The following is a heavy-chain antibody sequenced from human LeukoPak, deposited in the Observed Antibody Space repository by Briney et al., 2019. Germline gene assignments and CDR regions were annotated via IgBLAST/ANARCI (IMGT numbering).Heavy chain of an antibody. CDR3: AKDPAHCSSTSCGY. D-gene: IGHD2-2*01. J-gene: IGHJ4*02. CDR2: ISGSGGST. Sequence: GGSLRLSCAASGFTFSSYALSWVRQAPGKGLEWVSAISGSGGSTYYADSVKGRFTISRDNSKNTLYLQMNSLRAEDTAVYYCAKDPAHCSSTSCGYWGQGTLVTVPS. CDR1: GFTFSSYA. V-gene: IGHV3-23*01.